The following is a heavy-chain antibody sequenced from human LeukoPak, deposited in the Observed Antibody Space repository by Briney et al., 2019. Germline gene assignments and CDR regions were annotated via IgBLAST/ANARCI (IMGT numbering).Heavy chain of an antibody. Sequence: PSETLSLICTVSGGSISSYYWSWIRQPPGKGLDGVGYIYYCGSTNYNPSLKSRVTISVVTSKNQFSLKLSSVTAADTAVYYCARGFYPHWYSGSYYGYFDYYRQDTVVIVSS. J-gene: IGHJ4*02. CDR1: GGSISSYY. D-gene: IGHD1-26*01. CDR3: ARGFYPHWYSGSYYGYFDY. CDR2: IYYCGST. V-gene: IGHV4-59*01.